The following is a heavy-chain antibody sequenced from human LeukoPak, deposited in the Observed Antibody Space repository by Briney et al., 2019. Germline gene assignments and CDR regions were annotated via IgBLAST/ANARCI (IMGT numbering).Heavy chain of an antibody. CDR2: IDTDGTDT. J-gene: IGHJ4*02. CDR3: ARPRAYDSRDLDY. CDR1: GFTFSSYW. Sequence: GGSLRLSCATSGFTFSSYWMHWVRQAPGKGLVWVSRIDTDGTDTTYADSVKGRFTISRDNAKNTLYLQMNSLRAEDTAVYYCARPRAYDSRDLDYWGQGTLVTVSS. D-gene: IGHD3-16*01. V-gene: IGHV3-74*01.